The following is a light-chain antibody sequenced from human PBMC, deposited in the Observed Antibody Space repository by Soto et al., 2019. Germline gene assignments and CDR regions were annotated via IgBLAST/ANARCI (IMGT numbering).Light chain of an antibody. CDR3: QQRSNWPLT. V-gene: IGKV3-11*01. J-gene: IGKJ4*01. CDR2: DAS. Sequence: EIVLTQSPDTLSLSPGERAALSCRASQSVSSHLAWYQQKPGQAPRLLIYDASNRATGIPARFSGSGSGTDFTLISSSLEPEDLAVYYCQQRSNWPLTFGGGTKVEIK. CDR1: QSVSSH.